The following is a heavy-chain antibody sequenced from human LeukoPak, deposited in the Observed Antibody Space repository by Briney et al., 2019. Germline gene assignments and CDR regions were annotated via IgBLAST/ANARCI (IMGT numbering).Heavy chain of an antibody. Sequence: PSETLSLTCAVYGGSFSGYYWSWIRQPPGKGLEWIGEINHSGSTNYNPSLKSRVTKSVDTSKNQFSLKLSSVTAADTAVYYCARARRYYDFWSGPESWFDPWGQGTLVTVSS. CDR2: INHSGST. V-gene: IGHV4-34*01. D-gene: IGHD3-3*01. CDR1: GGSFSGYY. CDR3: ARARRYYDFWSGPESWFDP. J-gene: IGHJ5*02.